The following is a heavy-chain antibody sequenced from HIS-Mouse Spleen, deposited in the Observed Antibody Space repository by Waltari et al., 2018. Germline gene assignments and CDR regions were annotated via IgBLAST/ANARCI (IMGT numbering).Heavy chain of an antibody. J-gene: IGHJ4*02. Sequence: QVQLQQWGAGLLKPSETLSLTCAVHGGSFSGYYWSWIRQPPGKGLEWIGEINHSGSTNYNPSLKSRVTISVDTSKNQFSLKLSSVTAADTAVYYCARGRYNIPVYFDYWGQGTLVTVSS. CDR3: ARGRYNIPVYFDY. D-gene: IGHD1-20*01. CDR1: GGSFSGYY. CDR2: INHSGST. V-gene: IGHV4-34*01.